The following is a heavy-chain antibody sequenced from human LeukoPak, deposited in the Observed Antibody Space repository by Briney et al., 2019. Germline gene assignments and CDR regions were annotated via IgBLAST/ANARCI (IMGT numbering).Heavy chain of an antibody. CDR1: GFTFSSHE. CDR2: IASSGSTI. V-gene: IGHV3-48*03. D-gene: IGHD2-2*01. CDR3: ARRYCSTTSCLFDY. Sequence: GGSLRLSCAASGFTFSSHEMDWVRQAPGKGLEWVSYIASSGSTIFYADSLKGRFTISRDNAKNSLYLQMNSLRAEDTAIYYCARRYCSTTSCLFDYWGQGTLVTVSS. J-gene: IGHJ4*02.